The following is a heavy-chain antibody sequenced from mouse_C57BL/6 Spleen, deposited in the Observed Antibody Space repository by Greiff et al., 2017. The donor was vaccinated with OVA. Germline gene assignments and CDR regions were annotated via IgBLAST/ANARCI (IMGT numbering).Heavy chain of an antibody. J-gene: IGHJ2*01. CDR2: LYPGSGST. CDR1: GYTFTSYW. CDR3: ARYDYDGRDFDY. D-gene: IGHD2-4*01. Sequence: QVQLQQSGAELVKPGASVKMSCKASGYTFTSYWITWVKQRPGQGLEWIGVLYPGSGSTNYNEKFKSKATLTVDTSSSTAYMQLSSLTSEDSAVYYCARYDYDGRDFDYWGQGTTLTVSS. V-gene: IGHV1-55*01.